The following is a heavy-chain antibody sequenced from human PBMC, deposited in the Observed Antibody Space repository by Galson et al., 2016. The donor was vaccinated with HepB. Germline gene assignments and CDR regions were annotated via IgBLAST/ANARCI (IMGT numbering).Heavy chain of an antibody. CDR1: GFTVSNNY. CDR3: ASMTGTTPGGY. V-gene: IGHV3-53*01. D-gene: IGHD1-20*01. Sequence: SLRLSCAASGFTVSNNYMSWVRQAPGKGLEWVSLIYSGGSTYYADSVKGRFTISRDNSKNTLYLQMNSLRAEDTAVDYRASMTGTTPGGYWGQGTLVTVSS. J-gene: IGHJ4*02. CDR2: IYSGGST.